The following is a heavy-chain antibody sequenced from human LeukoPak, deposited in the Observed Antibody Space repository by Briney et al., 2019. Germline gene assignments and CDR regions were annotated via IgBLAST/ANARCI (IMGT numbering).Heavy chain of an antibody. CDR1: GGSISSGSYY. CDR2: IYTSGST. CDR3: ARGIKGGSYYFDY. Sequence: SQTPSLTCTVSGGSISSGSYYWSWIRQPAGKGLEWIGHIYTSGSTSYNPSLKSRVTLSVETSKNQFSLRLSSVTAADTAVYYCARGIKGGSYYFDYWGQGTLVSVSS. D-gene: IGHD1-26*01. J-gene: IGHJ4*02. V-gene: IGHV4-61*09.